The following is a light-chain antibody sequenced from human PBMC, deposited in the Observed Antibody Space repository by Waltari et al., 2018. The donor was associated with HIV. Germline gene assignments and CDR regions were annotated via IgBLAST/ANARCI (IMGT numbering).Light chain of an antibody. CDR1: SSDVGRYDC. CDR3: CSYTGTNSLH. Sequence: HSALTQPASVSGSPAQSITISCTGASSDVGRYDCVSWYQQHPGKAPRLIIYEVNNRPSGFSNRFFGSKSANTASLTISGLQADDEADYYCSYTGTNSLHFGGGTKVTVL. V-gene: IGLV2-14*01. J-gene: IGLJ2*01. CDR2: EVN.